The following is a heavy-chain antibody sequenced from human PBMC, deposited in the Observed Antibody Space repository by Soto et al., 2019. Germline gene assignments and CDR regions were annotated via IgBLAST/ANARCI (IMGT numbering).Heavy chain of an antibody. CDR3: ACLVAGPTPII. Sequence: QVQLVESGGGVVQPGRSLRLSCAASGFTFSSYGMHWVRQAPGKGLEWVAVISYDGSNKYYADSVKGRFTISRDNSKNTLYLQMNSLSAEDTAVYYCACLVAGPTPIIWGQGTLVTVSS. V-gene: IGHV3-30*03. CDR1: GFTFSSYG. J-gene: IGHJ4*02. D-gene: IGHD6-19*01. CDR2: ISYDGSNK.